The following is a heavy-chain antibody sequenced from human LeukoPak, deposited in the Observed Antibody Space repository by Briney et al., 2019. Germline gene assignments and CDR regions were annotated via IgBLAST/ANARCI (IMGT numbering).Heavy chain of an antibody. D-gene: IGHD1-1*01. CDR2: INHSGST. Sequence: PSETLSLTCTVSGGSISSSSYYWGWIRQPPGKGLEWIGEINHSGSTNYNPSLKSRVTISVDTSKNQFSLKLSSVTAADTAVYYCARGSIESHRYTPRYKGAFDIWGQGTMVTVSS. J-gene: IGHJ3*02. CDR3: ARGSIESHRYTPRYKGAFDI. CDR1: GGSISSSSYY. V-gene: IGHV4-39*07.